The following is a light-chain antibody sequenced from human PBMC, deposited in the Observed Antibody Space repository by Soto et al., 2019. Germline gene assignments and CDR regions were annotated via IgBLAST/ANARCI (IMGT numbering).Light chain of an antibody. CDR3: QQYGTSRWT. V-gene: IGKV3-20*01. CDR1: QSVSRNY. Sequence: EIVLTQSPGTLSLSLGERATLSCRASQSVSRNYLAWYQQKPGQAPRLVIYGASNRATGISDRFSGSGSGTDLTLTISRLEPEDFAVYYCQQYGTSRWTFGQGTKVDI. CDR2: GAS. J-gene: IGKJ1*01.